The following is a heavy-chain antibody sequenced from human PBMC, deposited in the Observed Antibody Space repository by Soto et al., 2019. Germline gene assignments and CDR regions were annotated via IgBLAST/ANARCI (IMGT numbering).Heavy chain of an antibody. CDR2: IYWDDDK. J-gene: IGHJ5*02. Sequence: QITLKESGPTLVKPTQTLTLTCTFSGFSLSTSGVGVGWIRQPPGKALEWPALIYWDDDKRYSPSLKSRLTIPKAPPKNQVVLTMTNMDPVDTATYYCAHSLYDYVWGTNWFDPWGQGTLVTVSS. D-gene: IGHD3-16*01. CDR1: GFSLSTSGVG. CDR3: AHSLYDYVWGTNWFDP. V-gene: IGHV2-5*02.